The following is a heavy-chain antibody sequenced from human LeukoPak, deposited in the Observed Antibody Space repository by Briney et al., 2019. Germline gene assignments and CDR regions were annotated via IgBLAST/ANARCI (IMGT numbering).Heavy chain of an antibody. V-gene: IGHV1-2*06. CDR3: AKEFAQGAVVPAATGHYYFDY. D-gene: IGHD2-2*01. CDR1: GFTFTGYY. CDR2: INPNSGGT. J-gene: IGHJ4*02. Sequence: ASVKVSCKASGFTFTGYYMHWVRQAPGQGLEWMGRINPNSGGTNCAQKFQGRVTRTRDTSISAAYMELSRLRSDDTAVYYCAKEFAQGAVVPAATGHYYFDYWGRGTLVTVSS.